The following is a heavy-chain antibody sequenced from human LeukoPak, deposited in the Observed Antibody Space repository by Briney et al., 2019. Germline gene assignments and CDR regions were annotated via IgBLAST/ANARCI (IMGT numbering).Heavy chain of an antibody. CDR2: VNHGGGT. CDR1: GGYFSGYY. J-gene: IGHJ4*02. V-gene: IGHV4-34*01. Sequence: PSETLSLTCAVYGGYFSGYYWSWIRQPPGKGLEWIGEVNHGGGTNYNQSLTSRVTISVDTSKNQFSLKLSSVTAADTAVYYCATWSNIVATITDYWGQGTLVTVSS. D-gene: IGHD5-12*01. CDR3: ATWSNIVATITDY.